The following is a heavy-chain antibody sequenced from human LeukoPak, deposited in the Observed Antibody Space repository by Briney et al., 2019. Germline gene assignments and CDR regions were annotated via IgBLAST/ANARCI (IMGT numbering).Heavy chain of an antibody. CDR2: ISAYNGNT. CDR1: GYTFTGYY. Sequence: ASVKVSCKASGYTFTGYYMHWVRQAPGQGLEWMGWISAYNGNTNYAQKLQGRVTMTTDTSTSTAYMELRSLRSDDTAVYYCARALRTGDAFDIWGQGTMVTVSS. V-gene: IGHV1-18*04. D-gene: IGHD3-3*01. CDR3: ARALRTGDAFDI. J-gene: IGHJ3*02.